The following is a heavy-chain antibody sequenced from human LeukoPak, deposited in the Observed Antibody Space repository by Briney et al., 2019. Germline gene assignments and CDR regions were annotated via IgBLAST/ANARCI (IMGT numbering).Heavy chain of an antibody. Sequence: SETLSLTCTVPGGSITSYYWSWIRQPPGKGLEWIGYIFYSGSANYNPSLKSRVTISVDTSKTQFSLKLSSVTAADTAVYYCAREEAASGFDYWGQGTMVTVCS. V-gene: IGHV4-59*01. J-gene: IGHJ4*02. CDR2: IFYSGSA. CDR1: GGSITSYY. CDR3: AREEAASGFDY. D-gene: IGHD2-15*01.